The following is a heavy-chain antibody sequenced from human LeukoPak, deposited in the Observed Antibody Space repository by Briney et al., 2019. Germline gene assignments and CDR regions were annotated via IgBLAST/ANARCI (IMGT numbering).Heavy chain of an antibody. J-gene: IGHJ4*02. CDR1: GGSISSYY. D-gene: IGHD4-17*01. Sequence: SETLSLTCTVSGGSISSYYWSWIRQPPGKGLEWIGYIYYSGTTNYNPSLKSRVTISVDTSKNQFSLKLSSVTAADTAVYYCARGPTVTPFGDWGQGTLVTVSS. CDR2: IYYSGTT. CDR3: ARGPTVTPFGD. V-gene: IGHV4-59*01.